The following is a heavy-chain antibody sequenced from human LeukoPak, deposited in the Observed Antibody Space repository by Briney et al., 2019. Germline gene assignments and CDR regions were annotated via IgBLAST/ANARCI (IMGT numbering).Heavy chain of an antibody. CDR2: ISYDGSNK. J-gene: IGHJ4*02. D-gene: IGHD1-20*01. CDR1: GFTFSSYG. V-gene: IGHV3-30*03. CDR3: VRDPGITGTSY. Sequence: GGSLRLSCAASGFTFSSYGMHWVRQAPGKGLEWVAVISYDGSNKYYADSVKGRFTISRDNAKNSLYLQMNSLTAEDTAIYYCVRDPGITGTSYWGQGTLVTVSS.